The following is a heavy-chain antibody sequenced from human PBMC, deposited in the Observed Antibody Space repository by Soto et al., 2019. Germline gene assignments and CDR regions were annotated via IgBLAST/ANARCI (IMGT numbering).Heavy chain of an antibody. CDR2: MYHGGRT. CDR1: SDSVTIYF. Sequence: PXGSLSLASTVSSDSVTIYFWSWIRQPPGKGLEWIGHMYHGGRTNYSPSLKSRVTMSLDSSKNQFSLNLSSVTAADTAVYFCARDPGYCTNGVCPIFDFWGQGVLVTVSS. J-gene: IGHJ4*02. CDR3: ARDPGYCTNGVCPIFDF. D-gene: IGHD2-8*01. V-gene: IGHV4-59*02.